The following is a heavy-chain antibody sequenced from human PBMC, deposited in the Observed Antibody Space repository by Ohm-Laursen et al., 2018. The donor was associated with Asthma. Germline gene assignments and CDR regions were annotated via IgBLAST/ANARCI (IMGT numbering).Heavy chain of an antibody. CDR3: ARIGPEWELPGREYSLHH. V-gene: IGHV3-21*01. J-gene: IGHJ1*01. CDR1: GYTFSRYC. Sequence: SLRLSCAASGYTFSRYCIHWVRQVPGKGLEWVASISTASTFIYYADSVRGRFTTSRDNAKNSVYLQMNSLRAEDTALYYCARIGPEWELPGREYSLHHWGQGTQVTVSS. CDR2: ISTASTFI. D-gene: IGHD1-26*01.